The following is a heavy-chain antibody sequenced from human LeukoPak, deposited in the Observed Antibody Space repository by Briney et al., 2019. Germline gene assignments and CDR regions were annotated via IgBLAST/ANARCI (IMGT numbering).Heavy chain of an antibody. CDR2: INWNGGST. D-gene: IGHD2-2*01. CDR1: GFTFDDYG. CDR3: ARKLGYCSSTSCVSAFDI. V-gene: IGHV3-20*01. Sequence: GGSLRLSCAASGFTFDDYGMSWVRQAPGKGLEWVSGINWNGGSTGYADSVKGRFTISRDNAKNSLYLQMNSLRAEDTALYHCARKLGYCSSTSCVSAFDIWGQGTMVTVSS. J-gene: IGHJ3*02.